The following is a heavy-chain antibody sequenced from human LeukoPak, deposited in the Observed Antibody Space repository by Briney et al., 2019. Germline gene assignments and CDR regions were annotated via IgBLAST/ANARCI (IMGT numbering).Heavy chain of an antibody. V-gene: IGHV3-74*01. CDR2: INSDGSST. CDR3: AKFDDSSGYYKY. CDR1: GFTFSSYW. J-gene: IGHJ4*02. Sequence: PGGSLRLSCAASGFTFSSYWMHWVRQAPGKGLVWVSRINSDGSSTSYADSVKGRFTISRDNAKNTLYLQMNSLRAEDTAVYYCAKFDDSSGYYKYWGQGTLVTVSP. D-gene: IGHD3-22*01.